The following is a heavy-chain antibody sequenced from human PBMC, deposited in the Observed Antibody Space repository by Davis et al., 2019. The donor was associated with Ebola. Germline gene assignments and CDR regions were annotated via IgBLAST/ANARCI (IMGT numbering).Heavy chain of an antibody. CDR3: ARDYGDLNWFDP. CDR1: GYTFTSYG. D-gene: IGHD4-17*01. Sequence: ASVKVSCKASGYTFTSYGITWVRQAPGQGLEWMGWISGYSGNTNYAQNLQGRVTVTTDTSTSTAYMELRSLRSDDTAVYYCARDYGDLNWFDPWGQGTLVTVSS. J-gene: IGHJ5*02. CDR2: ISGYSGNT. V-gene: IGHV1-18*04.